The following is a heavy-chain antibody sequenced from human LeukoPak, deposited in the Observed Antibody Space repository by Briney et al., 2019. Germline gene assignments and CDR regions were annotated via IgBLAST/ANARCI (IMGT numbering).Heavy chain of an antibody. J-gene: IGHJ6*03. CDR1: GFTFSSYG. Sequence: GGSLRLSCAASGFTFSSYGMHWVRQAPGKGLEWVAFIRYDGSNKYYADSVKGRFTISRDNSKNTLYLQMNSLRAEDTAVYYCAKVGPSRFLEWSNLYYMDVWGKGTTVTVSS. V-gene: IGHV3-30*02. CDR2: IRYDGSNK. CDR3: AKVGPSRFLEWSNLYYMDV. D-gene: IGHD3-3*01.